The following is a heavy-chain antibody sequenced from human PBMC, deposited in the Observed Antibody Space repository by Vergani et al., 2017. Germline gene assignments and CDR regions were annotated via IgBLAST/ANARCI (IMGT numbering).Heavy chain of an antibody. D-gene: IGHD3-22*01. CDR3: ARQIDSRGTL. Sequence: EVQLVESGGGLVQPGGSLRLSCAASGFTFSSYWMHWVRQAPGKGLVWVSRIHSDGSTTNYADSVMGRFTISRDNAKNTLYLQMNSLRAEDTAMYYCARQIDSRGTLWGQGTLVTVSS. J-gene: IGHJ4*02. CDR2: IHSDGSTT. V-gene: IGHV3-74*01. CDR1: GFTFSSYW.